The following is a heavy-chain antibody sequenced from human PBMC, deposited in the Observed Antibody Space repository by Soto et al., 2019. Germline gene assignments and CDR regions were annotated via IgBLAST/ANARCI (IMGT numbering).Heavy chain of an antibody. J-gene: IGHJ6*04. Sequence: SETLSLTCVVSGYSISSGYYWGWIRQPPGKGLEWIGNVHHSGITYYNPSLKSRVSISRDTSKNHYSLNLSSVTAADTAVYYCARAGDTMIRGVIIMNYYRMDVWGYGTTVTVSS. D-gene: IGHD3-10*01. CDR3: ARAGDTMIRGVIIMNYYRMDV. V-gene: IGHV4-38-2*01. CDR1: GYSISSGYY. CDR2: VHHSGIT.